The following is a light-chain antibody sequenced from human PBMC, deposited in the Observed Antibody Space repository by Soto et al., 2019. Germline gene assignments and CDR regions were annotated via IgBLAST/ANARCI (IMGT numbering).Light chain of an antibody. CDR1: SSNIGNTY. Sequence: QPVLTQPPSVSAAPGQKVTISCSGSSSNIGNTYVSWCQQLPGTAPKLLIYEDYKRFSGIPDRLSGSKSGTSATLGITGVQTGDEADYYCETWDSSLSAGVFGGGTKLTVL. J-gene: IGLJ2*01. CDR3: ETWDSSLSAGV. V-gene: IGLV1-51*01. CDR2: EDY.